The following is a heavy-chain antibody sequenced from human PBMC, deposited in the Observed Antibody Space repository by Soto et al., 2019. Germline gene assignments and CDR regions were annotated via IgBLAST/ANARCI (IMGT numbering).Heavy chain of an antibody. CDR1: GYTFTSYY. J-gene: IGHJ5*02. CDR2: INPSGGST. D-gene: IGHD6-19*01. CDR3: ARGFHAVAGIYYSPKPYNWFDP. Sequence: WASVKVSCKASGYTFTSYYMHWVRQAPGQGLEWMGIINPSGGSTSYAQKFQGRVTMTRDTSTSTVYMELSSLRSEDTAVSYCARGFHAVAGIYYSPKPYNWFDPWGQGTLVTVSS. V-gene: IGHV1-46*01.